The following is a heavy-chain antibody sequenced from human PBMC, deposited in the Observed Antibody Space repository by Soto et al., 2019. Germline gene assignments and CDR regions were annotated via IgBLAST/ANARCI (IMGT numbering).Heavy chain of an antibody. CDR1: GGSISSYY. V-gene: IGHV4-59*01. D-gene: IGHD5-12*01. J-gene: IGHJ1*01. Sequence: SETLSLTCTVSGGSISSYYWSWIRQPPGKGLEWIGYIYYSGSTNYNPSLKSRVTISVDTSKNQFSLKLSSVTAADTAVYYCARSRDGYPPYAEYFQHWGQGTLVTVS. CDR2: IYYSGST. CDR3: ARSRDGYPPYAEYFQH.